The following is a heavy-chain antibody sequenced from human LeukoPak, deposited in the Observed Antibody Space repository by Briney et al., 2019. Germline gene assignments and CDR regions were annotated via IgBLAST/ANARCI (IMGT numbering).Heavy chain of an antibody. CDR2: IIPIFGTA. CDR1: GGTFSSYA. V-gene: IGHV1-69*13. CDR3: GLSGNYYYYYMDV. Sequence: LVKVSCKASGGTFSSYAISWVRQAPGQGLEWMGGIIPIFGTANYAQKFQGRLTITADESTTTAYMELSSLRSDDTAIYYCGLSGNYYYYYMDVWGKGTTVTISS. D-gene: IGHD6-25*01. J-gene: IGHJ6*03.